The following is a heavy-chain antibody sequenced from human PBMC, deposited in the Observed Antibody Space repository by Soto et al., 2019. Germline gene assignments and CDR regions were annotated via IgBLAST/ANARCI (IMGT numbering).Heavy chain of an antibody. CDR2: INHSGST. V-gene: IGHV4-34*01. D-gene: IGHD2-15*01. J-gene: IGHJ5*02. CDR3: ARGRVVVAAGGWFDP. Sequence: PSETLSLTCAVYGGSFSGYYWSWIRQPPGKGLEWIGEINHSGSTNYNPSLKSRVTVSVDTSKNQFSLKLSSVTAADTAVYYCARGRVVVAAGGWFDPWGQGTLVTVS. CDR1: GGSFSGYY.